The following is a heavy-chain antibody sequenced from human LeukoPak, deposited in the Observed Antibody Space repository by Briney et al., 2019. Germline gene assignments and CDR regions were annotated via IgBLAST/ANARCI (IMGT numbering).Heavy chain of an antibody. CDR2: INHSGST. J-gene: IGHJ4*02. V-gene: IGHV4-34*01. Sequence: SETLSLTCAVYGGSFSGYYWSWIRQPPGKGLEWIGEINHSGSTNYNPSLKSRVTISVDTSKNQFSLKLSSVTAADMAVYYCARGRKWYGDYAYWGQGTLVTVSS. D-gene: IGHD4-17*01. CDR1: GGSFSGYY. CDR3: ARGRKWYGDYAY.